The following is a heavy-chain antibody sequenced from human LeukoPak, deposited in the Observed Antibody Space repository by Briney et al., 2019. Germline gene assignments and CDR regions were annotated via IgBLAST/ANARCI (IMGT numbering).Heavy chain of an antibody. V-gene: IGHV3-53*01. CDR3: ARELDYGGHGAFDI. D-gene: IGHD4-17*01. CDR2: IYSGGST. CDR1: GFTFSSNY. J-gene: IGHJ3*02. Sequence: GGSLRLSCAASGFTFSSNYMSWVRQAPGKGLEWVSVIYSGGSTYYSDSVTGRFTISRDNSKNTLYLQMNSLRAEDTAVYYCARELDYGGHGAFDIWGQGTMVTVSS.